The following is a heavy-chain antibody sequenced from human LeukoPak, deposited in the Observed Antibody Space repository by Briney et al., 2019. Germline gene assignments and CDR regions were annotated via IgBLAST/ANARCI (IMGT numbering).Heavy chain of an antibody. V-gene: IGHV3-11*04. J-gene: IGHJ4*02. D-gene: IGHD6-13*01. Sequence: NPGGSLRLSCAASGFTFSDYYMSWIRQAPGKGLEWVSYISSSGSTIYYADSVKGRFTISRDNAKNSLYLQMNSLRAEDTAVYYCARDGYSSSWYTIGFYWGQGTLVTVSS. CDR2: ISSSGSTI. CDR1: GFTFSDYY. CDR3: ARDGYSSSWYTIGFY.